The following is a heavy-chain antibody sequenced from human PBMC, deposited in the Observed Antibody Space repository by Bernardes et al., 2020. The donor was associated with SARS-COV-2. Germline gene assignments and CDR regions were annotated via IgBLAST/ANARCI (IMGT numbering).Heavy chain of an antibody. V-gene: IGHV3-48*03. Sequence: GGSLRLSCAASGFTFSSYEMNWVRQAPGKGLEWVSYISSSGSTIYYADSVKGRFTISRDNAKNSLYLQMNSLRAEDTAVYYCAASHSSGYYYNYYYYGMDVGGQGTTVTVSS. CDR1: GFTFSSYE. CDR3: AASHSSGYYYNYYYYGMDV. J-gene: IGHJ6*02. CDR2: ISSSGSTI. D-gene: IGHD3-22*01.